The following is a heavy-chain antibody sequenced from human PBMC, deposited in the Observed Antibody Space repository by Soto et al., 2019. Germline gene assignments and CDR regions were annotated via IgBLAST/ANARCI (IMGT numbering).Heavy chain of an antibody. D-gene: IGHD2-2*01. V-gene: IGHV4-34*01. Sequence: SETLSLTCAVYGGSFSGYYWSWIRQPPGKGLEWIGEINHSGSTNYNPSLKSRVTISVDTSKNQFSLKLSSMTAADTAVYYCASGRIVVVPAAKYSSSSGMGYYYYYYGMDVWGQGTTVTVSS. CDR3: ASGRIVVVPAAKYSSSSGMGYYYYYYGMDV. CDR2: INHSGST. CDR1: GGSFSGYY. J-gene: IGHJ6*02.